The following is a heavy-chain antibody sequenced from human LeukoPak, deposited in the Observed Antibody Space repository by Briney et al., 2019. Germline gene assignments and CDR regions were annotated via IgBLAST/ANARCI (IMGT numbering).Heavy chain of an antibody. CDR3: SRGPENPLNWYFDL. Sequence: SENLSLTCSVSGGSISSGRFYWNWIRQPAGTGLEWLGHAYSSGSAKYNPSLKSRVTISLDKSKNQFSLKLNSVTADDTAVYYCSRGPENPLNWYFDLWGRGTLVSVSS. V-gene: IGHV4-61*09. D-gene: IGHD1-14*01. J-gene: IGHJ2*01. CDR1: GGSISSGRFY. CDR2: AYSSGSA.